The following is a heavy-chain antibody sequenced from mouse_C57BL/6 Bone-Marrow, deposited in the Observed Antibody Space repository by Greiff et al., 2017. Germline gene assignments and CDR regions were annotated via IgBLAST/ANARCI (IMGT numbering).Heavy chain of an antibody. J-gene: IGHJ3*01. CDR2: IYPGSGST. V-gene: IGHV1-55*01. Sequence: QVQLQQPGAELVKPGASVKMSCKASGYTFTSYWITWVKQRPGQGLEWIGDIYPGSGSTNYNEKFKSKATLTVATSSSTAYMQLSSLTSEDSAVYYCAAYYYGSSYWFAYWGQGTLVTVSA. CDR1: GYTFTSYW. CDR3: AAYYYGSSYWFAY. D-gene: IGHD1-1*01.